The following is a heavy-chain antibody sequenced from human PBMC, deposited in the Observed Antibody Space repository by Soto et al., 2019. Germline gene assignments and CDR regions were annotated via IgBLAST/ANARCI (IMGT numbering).Heavy chain of an antibody. V-gene: IGHV3-30*18. J-gene: IGHJ6*02. CDR2: ISYDGSNK. CDR1: GFTFSSYG. CDR3: AKGGGRGYCSGGSCANYYYYGMDV. D-gene: IGHD2-15*01. Sequence: QVQLVESGGGVVQPGRSLRLSCAASGFTFSSYGMHWVRQAPGKGLEWVAVISYDGSNKYYADSVKGRFTISRDNSKNTLYEEMNSLRAEDTGVYYCAKGGGRGYCSGGSCANYYYYGMDVWGQGTTVTVSS.